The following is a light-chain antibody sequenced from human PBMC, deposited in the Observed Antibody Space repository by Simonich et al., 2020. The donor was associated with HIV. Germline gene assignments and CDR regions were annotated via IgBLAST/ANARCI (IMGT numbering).Light chain of an antibody. Sequence: IQLTQSPSFLSASVGDRVTVSCRASQSISSYLNWYQQKPGKAPKLLIYAASSLQRGVPSRFSGSASGTDFTLTISSLQPEDFATYYCQQSFSTPWTFGQGTTVDIK. CDR1: QSISSY. J-gene: IGKJ1*01. CDR3: QQSFSTPWT. CDR2: AAS. V-gene: IGKV1-39*01.